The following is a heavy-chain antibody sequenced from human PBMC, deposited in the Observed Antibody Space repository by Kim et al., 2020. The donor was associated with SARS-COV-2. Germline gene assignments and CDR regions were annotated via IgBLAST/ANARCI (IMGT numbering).Heavy chain of an antibody. CDR3: ARDLGRARAITCDY. J-gene: IGHJ4*02. CDR2: ISSTSSPI. Sequence: GGSLRLSCAASGFTFRTYGMNWVRQAPGKGLEWVSYISSTSSPIYYADFVKGRFTVSRDNAKNSLYLQMNSLRDEDTAVYYCARDLGRARAITCDYWGQGTLVTVPS. CDR1: GFTFRTYG. V-gene: IGHV3-48*02. D-gene: IGHD5-12*01.